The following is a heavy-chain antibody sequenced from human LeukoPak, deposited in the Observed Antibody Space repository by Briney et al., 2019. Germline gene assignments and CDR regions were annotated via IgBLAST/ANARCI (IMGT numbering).Heavy chain of an antibody. CDR3: ARPYYYDSRIDP. CDR2: MYYSGST. V-gene: IGHV4-30-4*01. D-gene: IGHD3-22*01. CDR1: GGSISSGDYY. J-gene: IGHJ5*02. Sequence: SETLSLTCTVSGGSISSGDYYWSWIRQPPGKGLEWIAYMYYSGSTYYNPSLKSRVTMSADTSTTQLSLKLSSVTAADTAVYYCARPYYYDSRIDPWGQGILVTVSS.